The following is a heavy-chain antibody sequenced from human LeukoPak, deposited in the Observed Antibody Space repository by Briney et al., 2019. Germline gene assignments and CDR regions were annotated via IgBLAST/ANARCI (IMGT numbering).Heavy chain of an antibody. V-gene: IGHV4-38-2*01. CDR2: IYHSGST. Sequence: PSETLSLTCAVSGYSISSGYYWGWIRQPPGKGLEWIGSIYHSGSTYYNPSLKSRVTISVDTSKNQFSLKLSSVTAADTAVYYCARRYSSGWHPGQAAFDYWGQGTLVTVSS. D-gene: IGHD6-19*01. CDR3: ARRYSSGWHPGQAAFDY. J-gene: IGHJ4*02. CDR1: GYSISSGYY.